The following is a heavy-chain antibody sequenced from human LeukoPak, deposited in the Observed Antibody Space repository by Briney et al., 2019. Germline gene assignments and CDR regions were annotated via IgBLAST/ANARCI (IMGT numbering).Heavy chain of an antibody. CDR2: NNGDGSTT. J-gene: IGHJ5*02. D-gene: IGHD2-15*01. CDR1: GFSLSGYW. V-gene: IGHV3-74*01. Sequence: GGSLRLSCVASGFSLSGYWMYWVRQAPGKGLMYISRNNGDGSTTNYADAVKGRFTMSRDNVKNTLYLQMNSLRVEDTAVYYCARDPRNVGLAPWGQGTLVTVSS. CDR3: ARDPRNVGLAP.